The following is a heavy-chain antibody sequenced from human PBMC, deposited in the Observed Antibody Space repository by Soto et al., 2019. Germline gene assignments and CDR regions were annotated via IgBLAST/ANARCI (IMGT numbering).Heavy chain of an antibody. V-gene: IGHV1-24*01. CDR3: ATDLRIAAAGDAFDI. CDR2: FDPEDGET. CDR1: GYTLTELS. Sequence: ASVKVSCKVSGYTLTELSMHWVRQAPGKGLEWMGGFDPEDGETIYAQKFQGRVTMTEDTSTDTAYMELSSLRSEDTAVYYCATDLRIAAAGDAFDIWGQGTTVTVSS. J-gene: IGHJ3*02. D-gene: IGHD6-13*01.